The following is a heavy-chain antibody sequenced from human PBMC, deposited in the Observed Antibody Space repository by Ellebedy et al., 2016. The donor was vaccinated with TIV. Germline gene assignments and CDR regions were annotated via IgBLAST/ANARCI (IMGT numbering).Heavy chain of an antibody. CDR3: AKGYMSPFDY. CDR1: GDYISRSN. D-gene: IGHD2-2*02. CDR2: IRSSGDSS. J-gene: IGHJ4*02. Sequence: ETLSLTCAVSGDYISRSNWWSWVRQAPGKGLQWVSAIRSSGDSSYYIDSVKGRFTISRDNSKNTLYLQMNSLRAEDTAVYYCAKGYMSPFDYWGQGTLVTVSS. V-gene: IGHV3-23*01.